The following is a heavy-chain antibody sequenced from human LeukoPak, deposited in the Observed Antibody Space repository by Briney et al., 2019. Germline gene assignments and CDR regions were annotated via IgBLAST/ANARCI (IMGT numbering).Heavy chain of an antibody. V-gene: IGHV3-48*01. D-gene: IGHD3-16*02. Sequence: GGSLRLSCAASGFTFSSYSMNWVRQAPGKGPEWVSYISSSSSTIYYADSVKGRFTISRDNAKNSLYLQMNSLRAEDTAVYYCAREYDYVWGSYRYYFDYWGQGTLVTVSS. CDR3: AREYDYVWGSYRYYFDY. J-gene: IGHJ4*02. CDR1: GFTFSSYS. CDR2: ISSSSSTI.